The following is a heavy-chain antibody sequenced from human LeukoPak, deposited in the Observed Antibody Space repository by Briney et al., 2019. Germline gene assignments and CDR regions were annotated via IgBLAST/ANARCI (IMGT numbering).Heavy chain of an antibody. J-gene: IGHJ4*02. CDR3: VRALTGFDDF. CDR2: INDDGSII. D-gene: IGHD1-20*01. CDR1: GFSFSTSW. V-gene: IGHV3-74*01. Sequence: GGSLRLSCAASGFSFSTSWMHWVRQAPGKGLVWVSRINDDGSIISYGDPVKGRFTISRDNAKNTLYLQMNSLRVEDTAVYYCVRALTGFDDFWGQGTQVTVSS.